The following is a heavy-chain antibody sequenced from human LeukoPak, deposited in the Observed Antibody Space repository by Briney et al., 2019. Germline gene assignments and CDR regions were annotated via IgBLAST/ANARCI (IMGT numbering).Heavy chain of an antibody. CDR3: AKDRLMDPGTFTGYFDS. CDR2: ISYDGSNK. Sequence: GRSLRLSCAASGFTFSSYGMHWVRQAPGKGLEWVAVISYDGSNKYYADSVKGRFTISRDNSKNTLYLQMNSLRGEDTAVYYCAKDRLMDPGTFTGYFDSWGQGILVAVS. D-gene: IGHD3-9*01. V-gene: IGHV3-30*18. CDR1: GFTFSSYG. J-gene: IGHJ4*02.